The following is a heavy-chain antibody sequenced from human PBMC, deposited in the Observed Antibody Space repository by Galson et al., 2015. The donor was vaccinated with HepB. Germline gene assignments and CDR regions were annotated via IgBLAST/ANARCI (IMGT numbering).Heavy chain of an antibody. CDR1: GFTFSSYS. V-gene: IGHV3-48*02. D-gene: IGHD6-13*01. CDR2: ISSSSTI. J-gene: IGHJ6*02. Sequence: SLRLSCAASGFTFSSYSMNWVRQAPGKGLEWVSYISSSSTIYYADSVKGRFTISRDNAKNSLYLQMNSLRDEDTAVYYCARDYSSSWYAGYYYYGMDVWGQGTTVTVSS. CDR3: ARDYSSSWYAGYYYYGMDV.